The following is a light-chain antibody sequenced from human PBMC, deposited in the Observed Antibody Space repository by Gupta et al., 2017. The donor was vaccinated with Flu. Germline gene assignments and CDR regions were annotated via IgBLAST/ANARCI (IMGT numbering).Light chain of an antibody. CDR1: QAISHS. V-gene: IGKV1-9*01. CDR2: AVS. Sequence: QAPSVLSASVGDRVAITCRASQAISHSLAWYQQKSGEGPKLLIYAVSTLHTAVPSRFSGSGSGTEFTLTISSLQPEDFGIYYCQPGYPFPVTFGGGTKVEVK. J-gene: IGKJ4*01. CDR3: QPGYPFPVT.